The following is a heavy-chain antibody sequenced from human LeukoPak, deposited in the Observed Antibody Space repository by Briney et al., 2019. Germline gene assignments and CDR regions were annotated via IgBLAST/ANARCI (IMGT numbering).Heavy chain of an antibody. V-gene: IGHV1-2*02. D-gene: IGHD4-23*01. J-gene: IGHJ5*02. CDR3: ARSVDYGGSLNWFDP. CDR2: INPNSGGT. CDR1: GYTFTGYY. Sequence: ASVKVSCKASGYTFTGYYMHWVRQAPGQGLEWMGWINPNSGGTNYAQKFQGRVTMTRDTSISTAYMELSRLRSDDTAVYYCARSVDYGGSLNWFDPWGQGTLVTVSS.